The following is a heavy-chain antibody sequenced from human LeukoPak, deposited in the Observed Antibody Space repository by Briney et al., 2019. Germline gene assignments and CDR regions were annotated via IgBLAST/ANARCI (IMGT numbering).Heavy chain of an antibody. CDR2: MSPSGTT. Sequence: SGTLSLTCTVSGDSVSSGNYYLSWIRQPPGKGLDWITYMSPSGTTKYNPSLKSRVTTSVDTSRTQFSLRLSSVTAADTAVYYCARGQDDRSGTFDYWGQGILVTVSS. J-gene: IGHJ4*02. V-gene: IGHV4-61*01. CDR3: ARGQDDRSGTFDY. D-gene: IGHD3-22*01. CDR1: GDSVSSGNYY.